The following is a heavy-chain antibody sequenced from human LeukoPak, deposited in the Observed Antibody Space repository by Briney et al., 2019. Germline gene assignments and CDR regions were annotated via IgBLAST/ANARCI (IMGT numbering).Heavy chain of an antibody. V-gene: IGHV1-2*02. Sequence: GASVKVSCKASGYTFTGYYMHWVRQAPGQGLEWMGWINPNSGGTNYAQKFQGRVTMTRDTSISTAYMELGRLGSDDTAVYYCARGRSSGWYDDFDYWGQGTLVTVSS. CDR1: GYTFTGYY. J-gene: IGHJ4*02. CDR3: ARGRSSGWYDDFDY. CDR2: INPNSGGT. D-gene: IGHD6-19*01.